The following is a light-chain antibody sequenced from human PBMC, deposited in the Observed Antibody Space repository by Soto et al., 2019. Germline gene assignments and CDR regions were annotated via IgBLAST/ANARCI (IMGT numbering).Light chain of an antibody. CDR3: QQQGNSPPLT. CDR1: QSVSSSY. CDR2: GAS. J-gene: IGKJ4*01. V-gene: IGKV3-20*01. Sequence: EIVLTQSPGTLSLSPGERATLSCRASQSVSSSYLAWYQQKPGQAPRLLIYGASSRATGIPDRFSGSGSGAGVPLTISSRGPEDVAVSYCQQQGNSPPLTFGGGTKVEIK.